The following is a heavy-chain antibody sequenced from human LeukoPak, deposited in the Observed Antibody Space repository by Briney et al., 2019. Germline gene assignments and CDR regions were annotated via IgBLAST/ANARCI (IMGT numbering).Heavy chain of an antibody. Sequence: PGGSLRLSCAASGFTFSSYTMNWVRQAPGKGLEWVSSITSSSSYIYYADSVKGRFTTSRDNAKNTLYLQMNSLRAEDTAVYYCAKIRVVGAVKYYFDYWGQGTLVTVSS. D-gene: IGHD1-26*01. CDR2: ITSSSSYI. J-gene: IGHJ4*02. CDR3: AKIRVVGAVKYYFDY. CDR1: GFTFSSYT. V-gene: IGHV3-21*04.